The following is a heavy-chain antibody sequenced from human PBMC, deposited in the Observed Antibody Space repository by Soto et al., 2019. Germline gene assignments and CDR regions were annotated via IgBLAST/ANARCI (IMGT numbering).Heavy chain of an antibody. J-gene: IGHJ3*02. CDR2: IYYSGST. Sequence: SETLSLTCTVSGGSISSGDYYWSWIRQPPGKGLEWIGYIYYSGSTYYNPSLKSRVTISVDTSKNQFSLKLSSVTAADTAVYYCASDYGDYADVMGAFDIWGQGTMVTVSS. CDR1: GGSISSGDYY. CDR3: ASDYGDYADVMGAFDI. D-gene: IGHD4-17*01. V-gene: IGHV4-30-4*01.